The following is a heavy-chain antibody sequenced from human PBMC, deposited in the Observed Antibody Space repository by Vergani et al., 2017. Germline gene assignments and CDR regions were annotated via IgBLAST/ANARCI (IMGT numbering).Heavy chain of an antibody. D-gene: IGHD1-1*01. CDR2: IYYSGST. Sequence: QLQLQESGPGLVKPSETLSLTCTVSGGSISSSSYYWGWIRQPPGKGLEWIGYIYYSGSTYYNPSLKSRVTISVDTSKNQFSLKLSSVTAADTAVYYCARGETGIDYYYYYMDVWGKGTTVTVSS. CDR1: GGSISSSSYY. J-gene: IGHJ6*03. CDR3: ARGETGIDYYYYYMDV. V-gene: IGHV4-39*07.